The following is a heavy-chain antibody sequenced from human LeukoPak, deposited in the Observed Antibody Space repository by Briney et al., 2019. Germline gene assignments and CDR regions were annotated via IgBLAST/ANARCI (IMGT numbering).Heavy chain of an antibody. CDR2: INPNSGGT. D-gene: IGHD6-19*01. V-gene: IGHV1-2*02. Sequence: ASVKVSCKASGYTFTGYYMHWVRQASGQGLEWMGWINPNSGGTNYAQKFQGRVTMTRDTSISTAYMELSSLRSEDTAVYYCARDDSSGYWGQGTLVTVSS. CDR3: ARDDSSGY. CDR1: GYTFTGYY. J-gene: IGHJ4*02.